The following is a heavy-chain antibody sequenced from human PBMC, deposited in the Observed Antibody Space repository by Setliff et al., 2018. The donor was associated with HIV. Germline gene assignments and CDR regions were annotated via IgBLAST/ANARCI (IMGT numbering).Heavy chain of an antibody. Sequence: SETLSLTCTVSGGSISSGTYYWSWIRQPAGNGLEWIGHIYSTGNTNYNSSLKSRVTMSIETSKNQFSLKLASVTAADTAVYYCARDDDKLFDYWGQGALVTVSS. CDR2: IYSTGNT. CDR3: ARDDDKLFDY. CDR1: GGSISSGTYY. V-gene: IGHV4-61*09. J-gene: IGHJ4*02. D-gene: IGHD3-22*01.